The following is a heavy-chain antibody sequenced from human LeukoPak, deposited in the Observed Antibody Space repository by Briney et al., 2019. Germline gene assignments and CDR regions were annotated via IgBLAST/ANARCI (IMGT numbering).Heavy chain of an antibody. CDR3: ASGGIYYGAAFDF. J-gene: IGHJ4*02. Sequence: GGSLRLSCAASGFTFSSYWMHWVRQAPGKGLVWVSRINSDGFSISYADSVKGRFTISRDNAKNSLYLQMNSLRAEDTALYYCASGGIYYGAAFDFWGQGTLVTVSS. CDR1: GFTFSSYW. V-gene: IGHV3-74*01. D-gene: IGHD1-26*01. CDR2: INSDGFSI.